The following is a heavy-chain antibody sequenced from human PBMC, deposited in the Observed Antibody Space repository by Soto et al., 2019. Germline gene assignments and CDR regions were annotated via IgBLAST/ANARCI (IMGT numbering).Heavy chain of an antibody. Sequence: PSETLSLTCAVSGCSISSSNWWSWLRQPPGKGVEGTGEIYHGSSTNYKPSLKSRVTISVDKSKNPLYLKLSTVTAADTAVYYCSREEVEISGYYYGMDVWGQGTTVTVSS. J-gene: IGHJ6*02. CDR1: GCSISSSNW. CDR3: SREEVEISGYYYGMDV. D-gene: IGHD6-19*01. V-gene: IGHV4-4*02. CDR2: IYHGSST.